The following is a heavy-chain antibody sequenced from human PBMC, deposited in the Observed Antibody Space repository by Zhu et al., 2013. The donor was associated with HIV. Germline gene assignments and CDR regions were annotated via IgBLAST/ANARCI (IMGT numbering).Heavy chain of an antibody. CDR1: GYTFTSYY. V-gene: IGHV1-46*01. CDR3: ARGGSDCTNGVCPFDY. CDR2: INPSGGST. Sequence: QVQLVQSGAEVKKPGASVKVSCKASGYTFTSYYMHWVRQAPGQGLEWMGIINPSGGSTSYAQKFQGRVTMTRDTSTSTVYMELSSLRSEDTAVYYCARGGSDCTNGVCPFDYWGQGTLVTVSS. J-gene: IGHJ4*02. D-gene: IGHD2-8*01.